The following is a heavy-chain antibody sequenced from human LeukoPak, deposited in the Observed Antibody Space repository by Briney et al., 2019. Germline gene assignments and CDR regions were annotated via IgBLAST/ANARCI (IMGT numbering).Heavy chain of an antibody. Sequence: SETLSLTCTVSGGSISSSSYYWGWIRQPPGKGLEWIGSIYYSGSTYYNPSLKSRVTISVDTSKNQFSLKLSSETAADTAVYYCALSAADCSGGSCYRPYFDYWGQGTLVTVSS. D-gene: IGHD2-15*01. J-gene: IGHJ4*02. V-gene: IGHV4-39*07. CDR3: ALSAADCSGGSCYRPYFDY. CDR2: IYYSGST. CDR1: GGSISSSSYY.